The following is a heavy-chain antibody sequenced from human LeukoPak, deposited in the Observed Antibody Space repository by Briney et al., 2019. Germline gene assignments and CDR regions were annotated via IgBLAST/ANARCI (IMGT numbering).Heavy chain of an antibody. D-gene: IGHD5-18*01. Sequence: KSSETLSLTCTVSGGSISSSSYFWGWIRQPPGKGLEWIGSIYYSGNTYYNPSLKSRVTISLDTSKNQFSLKLGSVTAADTAVYYCAEIHGYSYGYVYWGQGTLVTVSS. CDR2: IYYSGNT. J-gene: IGHJ4*02. CDR1: GGSISSSSYF. V-gene: IGHV4-39*01. CDR3: AEIHGYSYGYVY.